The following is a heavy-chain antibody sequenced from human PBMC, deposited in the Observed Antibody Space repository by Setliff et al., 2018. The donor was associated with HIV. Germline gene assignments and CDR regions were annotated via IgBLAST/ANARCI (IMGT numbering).Heavy chain of an antibody. J-gene: IGHJ4*02. CDR1: GFTVSSYY. CDR2: IYSDGNT. CDR3: ARGITIFGVALNPEFDY. D-gene: IGHD3-3*01. Sequence: GGSLRLSCAASGFTVSSYYMSWVRQAPGKGPEWVSTIYSDGNTYHADSVKGRFTLSRDNSENALFLQMNSLRAEDTAVYYCARGITIFGVALNPEFDYWGQGTWSPSPQ. V-gene: IGHV3-66*02.